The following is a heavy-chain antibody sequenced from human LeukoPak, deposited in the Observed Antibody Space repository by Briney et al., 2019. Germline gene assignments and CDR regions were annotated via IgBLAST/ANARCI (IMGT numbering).Heavy chain of an antibody. J-gene: IGHJ4*01. CDR2: IDPNSGGT. CDR1: GYTFSGYY. CDR3: ARDLGYGYGSVWHKYFDY. D-gene: IGHD5-18*01. V-gene: IGHV1-2*06. Sequence: GASVKVSCKASGYTFSGYYLHWVRQAPGQGLEWMGHIDPNSGGTKYAQKFQGRVTMTRDTSTTPDYMELSSLIFDDTAVYYCARDLGYGYGSVWHKYFDYWGHGTLVTVSS.